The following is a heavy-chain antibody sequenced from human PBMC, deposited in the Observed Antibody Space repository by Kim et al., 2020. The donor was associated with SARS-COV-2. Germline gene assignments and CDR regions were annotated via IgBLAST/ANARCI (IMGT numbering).Heavy chain of an antibody. CDR2: IYDSGST. J-gene: IGHJ6*02. D-gene: IGHD1-26*01. V-gene: IGHV4-4*02. Sequence: SETLSLTCAVSGGSISSSNWWSWVRQPPGKGLEWIGEIYDSGSTNYNPSLKSRVTISVDKSKNQFSLKLSSVTAADTAVYYCARDRVGWELTYYGMDVWGQGTTVTVSS. CDR1: GGSISSSNW. CDR3: ARDRVGWELTYYGMDV.